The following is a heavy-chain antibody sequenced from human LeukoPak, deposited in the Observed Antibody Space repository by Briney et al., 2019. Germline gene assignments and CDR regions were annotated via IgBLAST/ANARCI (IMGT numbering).Heavy chain of an antibody. CDR1: GGTFSSYA. Sequence: SVKVSCKASGGTFSSYAISWVRQAPGQGLEWMGRIIPIRGIANYAQKFQGRVTITADKSTSTAYMELSSLRSEDTAVYYCARDNSGVCGGDCFYYYYYGMDVWGQGTTVTVSS. CDR2: IIPIRGIA. CDR3: ARDNSGVCGGDCFYYYYYGMDV. D-gene: IGHD2-21*02. V-gene: IGHV1-69*04. J-gene: IGHJ6*02.